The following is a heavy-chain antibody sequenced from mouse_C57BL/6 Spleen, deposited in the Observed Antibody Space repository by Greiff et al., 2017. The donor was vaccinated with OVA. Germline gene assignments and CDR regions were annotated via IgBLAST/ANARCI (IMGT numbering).Heavy chain of an antibody. V-gene: IGHV1-42*01. CDR3: AREFHGGD. J-gene: IGHJ2*01. CDR1: GYSFTGYY. Sequence: EVQLVESGPELVKPGASVKISCKASGYSFTGYYMNWVKQSPEKSLEWIGEINPSTGGTTYNQKFKAKATLTVDKSSSTAYMQLKSLTSEDSAVYYCAREFHGGDWGQGTTLTVSS. CDR2: INPSTGGT.